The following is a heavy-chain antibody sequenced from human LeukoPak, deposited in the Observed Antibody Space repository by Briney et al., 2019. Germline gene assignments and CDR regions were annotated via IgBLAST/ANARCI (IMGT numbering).Heavy chain of an antibody. V-gene: IGHV4-34*01. J-gene: IGHJ5*02. Sequence: SETLSLTCAVYGGSFSGYYWSWIRQPPGKGLEWIGEINHSGSTNYNPSLKSRVTISVDTSKNQFSLKLSSVTAADTAVYSCARGERLDPWGQGTLVTVSS. CDR1: GGSFSGYY. CDR3: ARGERLDP. D-gene: IGHD1-1*01. CDR2: INHSGST.